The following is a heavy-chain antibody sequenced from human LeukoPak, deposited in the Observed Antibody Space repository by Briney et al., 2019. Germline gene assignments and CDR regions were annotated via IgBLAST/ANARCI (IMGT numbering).Heavy chain of an antibody. J-gene: IGHJ4*02. CDR2: ISSSSSYI. D-gene: IGHD6-6*01. Sequence: GGSLRLSCAASGFTFSSYSMNWVRQAPGKGLEWVSSISSSSSYIYYADSVKGRFTISRDNAKNSLYLQINSLRAEDTAVYYCAREGAEYSSSFFPVDYWGQGTLVTVSS. CDR1: GFTFSSYS. V-gene: IGHV3-21*01. CDR3: AREGAEYSSSFFPVDY.